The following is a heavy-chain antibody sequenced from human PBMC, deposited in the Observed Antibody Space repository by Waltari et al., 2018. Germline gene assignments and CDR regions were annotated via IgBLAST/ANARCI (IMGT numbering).Heavy chain of an antibody. CDR3: ARAEASIAARPTHDAFDI. D-gene: IGHD6-6*01. Sequence: QVQLVQSGAEVKKPGSSVKVSCQASGGTFSSYAISWVRQAPGQALEWMGGIIPIFGTANYAQKFQGRVTITTDESTSTAYMELSSLRSEDTAVYYCARAEASIAARPTHDAFDIWGQGTMVTVSS. V-gene: IGHV1-69*05. J-gene: IGHJ3*02. CDR1: GGTFSSYA. CDR2: IIPIFGTA.